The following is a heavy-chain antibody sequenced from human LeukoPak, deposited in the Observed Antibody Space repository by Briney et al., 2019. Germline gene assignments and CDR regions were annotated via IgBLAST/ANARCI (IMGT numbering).Heavy chain of an antibody. CDR3: ARHLPLGYCSGGSCYAVSAAFDI. J-gene: IGHJ3*02. V-gene: IGHV5-51*01. D-gene: IGHD2-15*01. CDR2: IYPGDSDT. Sequence: GESLKISCKGPGYSFTSYWIGWVRQMPGKGLEWMGIIYPGDSDTRYSPSFQGQVTISADKSISTAYLQWSSLKASDTAMYYCARHLPLGYCSGGSCYAVSAAFDIWGQGTMVTVSS. CDR1: GYSFTSYW.